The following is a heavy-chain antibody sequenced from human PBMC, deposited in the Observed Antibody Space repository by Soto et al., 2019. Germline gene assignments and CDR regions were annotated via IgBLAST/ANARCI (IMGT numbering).Heavy chain of an antibody. Sequence: GEPLKISCQGSGYNFATHWIGWVRHKAGKGLEWMGIIFPGDAETRYSPSFQGHITISADKSISTAYLRWSSLKASDTGMYYCATPGGFGMDVWGQGTTVTVSS. CDR3: ATPGGFGMDV. D-gene: IGHD5-12*01. CDR2: IFPGDAET. J-gene: IGHJ6*02. V-gene: IGHV5-51*03. CDR1: GYNFATHW.